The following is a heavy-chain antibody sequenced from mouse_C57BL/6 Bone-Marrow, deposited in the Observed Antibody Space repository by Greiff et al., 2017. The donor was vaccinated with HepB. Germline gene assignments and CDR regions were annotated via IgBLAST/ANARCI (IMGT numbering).Heavy chain of an antibody. CDR2: IYPGDGDT. D-gene: IGHD1-1*01. Sequence: VQLQQSGAELVKPGASVKISCKASGYAFSSYWMNWVKQRPGKGLEWIGQIYPGDGDTNYNGKFKGKATLTADKSSSTAYMQLSSLTSEDSAVYYCAREVYTVDPWFAYWGQGTLVTVSA. J-gene: IGHJ3*01. V-gene: IGHV1-80*01. CDR3: AREVYTVDPWFAY. CDR1: GYAFSSYW.